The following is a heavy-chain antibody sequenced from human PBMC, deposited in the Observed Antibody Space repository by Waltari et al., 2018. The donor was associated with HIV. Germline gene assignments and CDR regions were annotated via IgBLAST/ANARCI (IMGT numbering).Heavy chain of an antibody. V-gene: IGHV3-48*01. D-gene: IGHD6-13*01. CDR3: ASGGRQAAGNPFDY. J-gene: IGHJ4*02. CDR2: ISSSSSTR. Sequence: EVQLVESGGGLVQPGGSLRLSCAASGFTFSSYSMNWVRQAPGKGLEWVSYISSSSSTRYYEDSVKGRFTISRDNDKNSLYLQMNSLRAEDTAVYYCASGGRQAAGNPFDYWGQGTLVTVSS. CDR1: GFTFSSYS.